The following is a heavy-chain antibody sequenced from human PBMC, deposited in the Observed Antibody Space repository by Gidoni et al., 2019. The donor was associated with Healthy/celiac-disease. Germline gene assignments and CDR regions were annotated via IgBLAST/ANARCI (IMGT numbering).Heavy chain of an antibody. V-gene: IGHV4-34*01. CDR1: VGSFSGYY. CDR3: ARGRYYYDSSGYSYYFDY. J-gene: IGHJ4*02. D-gene: IGHD3-22*01. CDR2: INHSGST. Sequence: QVQLQQWGAGLFKPSETLSLTCAVYVGSFSGYYWSWIRQPPGKGLEWIGEINHSGSTNYNPSLKSRVTISVDTSKNQFSLKLSSVTAADTAVYYCARGRYYYDSSGYSYYFDYWGQGTLVTVSS.